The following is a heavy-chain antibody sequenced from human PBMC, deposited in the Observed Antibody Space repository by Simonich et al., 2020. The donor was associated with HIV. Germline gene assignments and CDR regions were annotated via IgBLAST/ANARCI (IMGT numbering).Heavy chain of an antibody. V-gene: IGHV4-34*01. J-gene: IGHJ4*02. CDR2: INHSVST. Sequence: QVQLQQWGAGLLKPSETLSLTCAVYGGSFSGYYGSWIRQPPGQGLEWMGEINHSVSTNYNPSLKSRVTISVDTSKTQFSLKLSSVTAADTAVYYCARGFYQRLYYFDYWGQGTLVTVSS. CDR1: GGSFSGYY. CDR3: ARGFYQRLYYFDY. D-gene: IGHD2-2*01.